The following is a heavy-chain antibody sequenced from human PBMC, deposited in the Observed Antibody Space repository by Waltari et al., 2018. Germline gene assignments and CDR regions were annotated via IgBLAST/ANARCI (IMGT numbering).Heavy chain of an antibody. D-gene: IGHD2-15*01. CDR2: MNPNSGNT. V-gene: IGHV1-8*03. CDR1: GYTFTSYA. CDR3: ARAARGWYYYYGMDV. Sequence: QVQLVQSGAEVKKPGASVKVSCKASGYTFTSYAMHWVRQAPGQRLEWMGWMNPNSGNTGYAQKFQGRVTITRNTAISTAYMELSSLRSEDTAVYYCARAARGWYYYYGMDVWGQGTTVTVSS. J-gene: IGHJ6*02.